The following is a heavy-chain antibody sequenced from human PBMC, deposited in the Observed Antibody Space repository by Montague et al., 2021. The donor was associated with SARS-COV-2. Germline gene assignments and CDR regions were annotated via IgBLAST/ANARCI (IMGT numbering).Heavy chain of an antibody. J-gene: IGHJ4*02. V-gene: IGHV4-61*08. CDR3: ARVALAAAATRGDS. D-gene: IGHD6-13*01. CDR2: IYYSGSN. Sequence: SETLSLTCTVSGGSVSSGGYYWSWIRQPPGKGLEWIGYIYYSGSNNYNPSLNSRVTISLDTSKNQFSLKLTSVTAADTAVYYWARVALAAAATRGDSWGQGTLVTVSS. CDR1: GGSVSSGGYY.